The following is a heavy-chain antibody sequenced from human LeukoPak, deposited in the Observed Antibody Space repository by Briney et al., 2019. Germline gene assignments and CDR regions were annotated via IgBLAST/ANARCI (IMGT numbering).Heavy chain of an antibody. V-gene: IGHV3-23*01. CDR2: ISGSGGST. D-gene: IGHD6-19*01. J-gene: IGHJ5*02. CDR3: AKLPKMYSSGWFDP. CDR1: GFTFSNYV. Sequence: PGGSLRLSCAASGFTFSNYVMSWVRQAPGKGLEWVSGISGSGGSTYYADSVKGRFTISRDNSKNTLYLRMNSLRAEDTAVYYCAKLPKMYSSGWFDPWGQGTLVTVSS.